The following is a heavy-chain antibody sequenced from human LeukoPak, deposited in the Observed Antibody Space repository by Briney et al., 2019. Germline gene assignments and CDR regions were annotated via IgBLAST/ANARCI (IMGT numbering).Heavy chain of an antibody. J-gene: IGHJ4*02. D-gene: IGHD3/OR15-3a*01. CDR1: DGSIRSYY. CDR3: ATNKDWAEAD. CDR2: IYYRGDI. V-gene: IGHV4-59*03. Sequence: SETLSLTCSVSDGSIRSYYWSWIRQSPGQGLEWIGNIYYRGDINYNPSLKSRVIISIDTSKNQFSLKVTSLTAADTAVYYCATNKDWAEADWGQGTLVIVSS.